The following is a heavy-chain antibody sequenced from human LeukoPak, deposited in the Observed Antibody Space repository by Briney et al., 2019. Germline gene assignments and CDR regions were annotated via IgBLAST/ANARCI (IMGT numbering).Heavy chain of an antibody. D-gene: IGHD3-10*01. J-gene: IGHJ4*02. Sequence: GGSLRLSCAASGFTFGSYWMSWVRQAPGKGLEWVANIKQDGSEKYYVDSVKGRFTISRDNAKNSLYLQMNSLRAEDTAVYYCASSGVRDYFDYWGQGTLVTVSS. CDR1: GFTFGSYW. CDR2: IKQDGSEK. V-gene: IGHV3-7*01. CDR3: ASSGVRDYFDY.